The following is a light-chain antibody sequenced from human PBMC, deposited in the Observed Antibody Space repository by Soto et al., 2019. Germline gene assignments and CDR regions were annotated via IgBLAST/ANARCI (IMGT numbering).Light chain of an antibody. CDR3: QQYDNSIT. CDR2: GAS. Sequence: EIVLTQSPGTLSLSPGETATLSCRASQSVSSNNLAWYHQKPGQTARLLIYGASSRATGIPDRFSGSGSGTDFTLTISRLEPDDFAVYYCQQYDNSITFGQGTRLEIE. CDR1: QSVSSNN. V-gene: IGKV3-20*01. J-gene: IGKJ5*01.